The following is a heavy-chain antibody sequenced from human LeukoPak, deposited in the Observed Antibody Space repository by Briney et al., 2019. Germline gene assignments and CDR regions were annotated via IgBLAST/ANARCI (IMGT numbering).Heavy chain of an antibody. Sequence: SETLSLACTVSGASVRGYYWSWIRQPPGKGLEWIGYIHYTGNTDYNPSLTSRVTMSVDTSKNQFSLMLTSVTAADTAVYYCARGYGSGSYNNFNKWGQGLLVAVSS. V-gene: IGHV4-59*02. J-gene: IGHJ4*02. D-gene: IGHD3-10*01. CDR2: IHYTGNT. CDR3: ARGYGSGSYNNFNK. CDR1: GASVRGYY.